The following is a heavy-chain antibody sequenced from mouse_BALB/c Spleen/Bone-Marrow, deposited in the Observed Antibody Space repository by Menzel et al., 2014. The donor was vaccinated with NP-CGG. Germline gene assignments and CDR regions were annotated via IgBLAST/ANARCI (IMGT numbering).Heavy chain of an antibody. CDR1: GYTFTNYY. V-gene: IGHV1S81*02. CDR3: TALGRFAY. D-gene: IGHD4-1*01. Sequence: VQLQQSGAELVKPGVSVKLPCKASGYTFTNYYMYWVKRRPGQDLEWIGEINPSNGGTNFNEKFKSKATLTVDKSSSTAYMQLSSLTSEDSAVYYCTALGRFAYWGQGTLVTVSA. CDR2: INPSNGGT. J-gene: IGHJ3*01.